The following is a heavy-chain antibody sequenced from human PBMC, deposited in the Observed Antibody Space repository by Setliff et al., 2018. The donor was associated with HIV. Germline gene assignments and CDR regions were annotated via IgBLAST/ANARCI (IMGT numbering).Heavy chain of an antibody. V-gene: IGHV4-59*01. Sequence: SETLSLTCTVSGASISTYYWSWIRQTPGKGLEWIGYIYNSGSTIYNPSLKSRVTISIDTSKSQFSLRLSSVTAADTAVYYCARSDYYDTSGYYSYAFDIWG. CDR3: ARSDYYDTSGYYSYAFDI. J-gene: IGHJ3*02. CDR2: IYNSGST. CDR1: GASISTYY. D-gene: IGHD3-22*01.